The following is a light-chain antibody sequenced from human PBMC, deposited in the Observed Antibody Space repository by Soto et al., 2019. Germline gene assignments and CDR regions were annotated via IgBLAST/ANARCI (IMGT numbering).Light chain of an antibody. CDR1: SSDVGGYIY. Sequence: QSALTQPASVSGSPGQSITISCTGTSSDVGGYIYVSWYQQHPGKAPRLMIYDVNNRPSGVSNRFSGSKSGNTASLTISGXXXXXXXXYYCSSYTSSATYVFGTGTKLTV. CDR2: DVN. J-gene: IGLJ1*01. V-gene: IGLV2-14*01. CDR3: SSYTSSATYV.